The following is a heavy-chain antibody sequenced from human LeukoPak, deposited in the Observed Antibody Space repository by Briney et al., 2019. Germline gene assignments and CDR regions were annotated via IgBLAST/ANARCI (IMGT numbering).Heavy chain of an antibody. CDR3: VRGGWELDY. V-gene: IGHV3-7*01. J-gene: IGHJ4*02. Sequence: GGSLRLSCAASGFSVRDFWMAWVRQAPGKGLEWVAHIKEDRTADYYVDSVKGRFTISKDDGKNSLHLQMNSLKVEDTAVYYCVRGGWELDYWGQGTLVTVSS. D-gene: IGHD4-23*01. CDR1: GFSVRDFW. CDR2: IKEDRTAD.